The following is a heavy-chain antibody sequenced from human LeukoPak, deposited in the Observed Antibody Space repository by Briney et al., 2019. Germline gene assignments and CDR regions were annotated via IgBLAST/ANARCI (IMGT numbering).Heavy chain of an antibody. CDR2: ISAYNGNT. CDR3: ARGGGAAADYSYYYMDV. J-gene: IGHJ6*03. D-gene: IGHD6-13*01. Sequence: ASVKVSCEASGYTFTSYGVTWVRQAPGQGLEWMGWISAYNGNTNYAQKLQGRVTMTTDTSTSTAYMELRSLRCDDTAVYYCARGGGAAADYSYYYMDVWGKGTTVTVSS. V-gene: IGHV1-18*01. CDR1: GYTFTSYG.